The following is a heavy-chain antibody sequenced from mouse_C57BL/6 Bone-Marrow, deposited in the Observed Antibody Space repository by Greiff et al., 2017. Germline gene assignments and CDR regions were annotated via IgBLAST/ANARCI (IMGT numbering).Heavy chain of an antibody. CDR1: GYTFTSYG. D-gene: IGHD2-2*01. V-gene: IGHV1-81*01. J-gene: IGHJ4*01. CDR2: IYPRSGNT. Sequence: VQLQQSGAELARPGASVKLSCKASGYTFTSYGISWVKQRTGQGLEWIGEIYPRSGNTYYNEKFKGKATLTADKSSSTAYMELRSLTSEDSAVYFCARDLYYGYYDAMDYWGQGTSVTVSS. CDR3: ARDLYYGYYDAMDY.